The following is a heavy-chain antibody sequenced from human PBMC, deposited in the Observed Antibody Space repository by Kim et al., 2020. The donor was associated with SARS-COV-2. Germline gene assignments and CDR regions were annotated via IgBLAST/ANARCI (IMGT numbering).Heavy chain of an antibody. CDR2: IRSKAYGGTT. CDR1: GFTFGDYA. D-gene: IGHD3-3*01. Sequence: GGSLRLSCTASGFTFGDYAMSWVRQAPGKGLEWVGFIRSKAYGGTTEYAASVKGRFTISRDDSKSIAYLQMNSLKTEDTAVYYCTRDPFYYDFWSGLGALGVVSYYMDVWGKGTTVTVSS. V-gene: IGHV3-49*04. CDR3: TRDPFYYDFWSGLGALGVVSYYMDV. J-gene: IGHJ6*03.